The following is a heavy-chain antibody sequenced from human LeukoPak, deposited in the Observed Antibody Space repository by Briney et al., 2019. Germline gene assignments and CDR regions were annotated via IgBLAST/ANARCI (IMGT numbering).Heavy chain of an antibody. Sequence: GSLRLSCAASGFTFSDYYMSWIRQAPGKGLEWVSYISSSGSNIKYADSVKGRFTISRGNAKNSVYLQMNSLRAEDTAVYYCARDIKGQYQDAFDIWGQGTMVTVSS. V-gene: IGHV3-11*04. CDR1: GFTFSDYY. CDR3: ARDIKGQYQDAFDI. D-gene: IGHD2-2*01. CDR2: ISSSGSNI. J-gene: IGHJ3*02.